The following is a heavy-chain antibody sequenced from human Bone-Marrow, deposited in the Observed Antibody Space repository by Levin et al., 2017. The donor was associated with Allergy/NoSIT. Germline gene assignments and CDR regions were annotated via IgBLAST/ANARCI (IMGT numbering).Heavy chain of an antibody. CDR1: GGTFSSYA. J-gene: IGHJ5*02. V-gene: IGHV1-69*06. Sequence: ASVKVSCKASGGTFSSYAISWVRQAPGQGLEWMGGIIPIFGTANYAQKFQGRVTITADKSTSTAYMELSSLRSEDTAVYYCARSGFRFGELLGGYNWFDPWGQGTLVTVSS. CDR2: IIPIFGTA. CDR3: ARSGFRFGELLGGYNWFDP. D-gene: IGHD3-10*01.